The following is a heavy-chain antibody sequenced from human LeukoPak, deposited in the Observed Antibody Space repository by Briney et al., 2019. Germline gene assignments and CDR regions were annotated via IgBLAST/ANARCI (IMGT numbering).Heavy chain of an antibody. CDR1: GFTFSSYG. CDR2: IYSGGST. V-gene: IGHV3-53*01. Sequence: GGSLRLSCAASGFTFSSYGMSWVRQAPGKGLEWVSVIYSGGSTYYADSVKGRFTISRDNSKNTLYLQMNSLRAEDTAVYYCASRSGYYYYYMDVWGKGTTVTISS. CDR3: ASRSGYYYYYMDV. J-gene: IGHJ6*03.